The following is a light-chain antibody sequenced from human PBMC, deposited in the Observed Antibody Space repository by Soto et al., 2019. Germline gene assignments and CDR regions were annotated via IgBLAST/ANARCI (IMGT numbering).Light chain of an antibody. J-gene: IGLJ1*01. CDR1: SSDVGGYNY. CDR3: SSYTSDIAPYV. V-gene: IGLV2-14*01. CDR2: DVS. Sequence: QSVLTQPASVSGSPGQSITISCTGTSSDVGGYNYVSWYQQHPGKAPKLTIYDVSTRPSGVSNRFSGSKSGNTASLTISGLQAEDEADYYCSSYTSDIAPYVFGAGTKVTVL.